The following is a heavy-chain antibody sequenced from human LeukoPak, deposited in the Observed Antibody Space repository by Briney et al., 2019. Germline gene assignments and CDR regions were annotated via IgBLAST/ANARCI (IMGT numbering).Heavy chain of an antibody. CDR2: INPNSGGT. Sequence: ASVKVSCKASGYTFTGYYMHWVRQAPGQGLEWMGWINPNSGGTNYAQRFQGRVTMTRDTSISTAYMELSRLRSDDTAVYYCARDQAGGGYVAFDIWGQGTMVTVSS. J-gene: IGHJ3*02. D-gene: IGHD5-12*01. CDR3: ARDQAGGGYVAFDI. V-gene: IGHV1-2*02. CDR1: GYTFTGYY.